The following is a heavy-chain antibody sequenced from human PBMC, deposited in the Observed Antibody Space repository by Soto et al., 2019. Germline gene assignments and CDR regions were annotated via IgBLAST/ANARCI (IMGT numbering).Heavy chain of an antibody. Sequence: EVQLVESGGGLVKPGGSLRLSCAASGFTFSSYSMNWVRQAPGKGLEWVSSISSSSSYIYYADLVKGRFTISRDNAKNSLYLQMNSLRAEDTAVYYCARDLVYCGGDPVCFFDYWGQGTLVTVSS. CDR3: ARDLVYCGGDPVCFFDY. CDR2: ISSSSSYI. V-gene: IGHV3-21*01. J-gene: IGHJ4*02. D-gene: IGHD2-21*01. CDR1: GFTFSSYS.